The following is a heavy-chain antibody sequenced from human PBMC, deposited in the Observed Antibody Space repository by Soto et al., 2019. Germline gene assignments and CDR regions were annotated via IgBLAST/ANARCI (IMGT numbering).Heavy chain of an antibody. D-gene: IGHD2-15*01. CDR1: GGSISSSSYY. J-gene: IGHJ5*02. V-gene: IGHV4-39*01. CDR2: IYYSGST. Sequence: SETLCLTCTVSGGSISSSSYYWGWIRQPPGKGLEWIGSIYYSGSTYYNPSLKSRVTISVDTSKNQFSLKLSSVTAADTAVYYCARRPLVVVVAATIGWFDPWGQGTLVTVSS. CDR3: ARRPLVVVVAATIGWFDP.